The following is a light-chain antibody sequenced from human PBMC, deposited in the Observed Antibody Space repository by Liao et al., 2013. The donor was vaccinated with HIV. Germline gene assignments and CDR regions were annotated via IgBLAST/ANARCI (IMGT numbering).Light chain of an antibody. Sequence: SYELTQPASVSVAPGKTATVTCGGSNIGSKSVHWYQQKPGQAPVLVIYKDSERPSGIPERFFGSNSGNTATLTISGTQPVDEADYYCQAWASNTVIFGGGTKLTVL. CDR1: NIGSKS. CDR2: KDS. CDR3: QAWASNTVI. J-gene: IGLJ2*01. V-gene: IGLV3-9*01.